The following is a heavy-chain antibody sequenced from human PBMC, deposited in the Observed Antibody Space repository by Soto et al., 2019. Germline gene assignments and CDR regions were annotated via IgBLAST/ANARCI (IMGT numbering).Heavy chain of an antibody. J-gene: IGHJ4*02. V-gene: IGHV3-23*01. Sequence: GGSLRLSCAASGFTFSSYAMSWVRQAPGKGLEWVSAISGSGGSTYYADSVKGRFTISRDNAKNSLYLQMNSLRDEDTAVYFCARDPDGIIDFDYWGQGTLVTVSS. CDR2: ISGSGGST. CDR1: GFTFSSYA. CDR3: ARDPDGIIDFDY. D-gene: IGHD3-10*01.